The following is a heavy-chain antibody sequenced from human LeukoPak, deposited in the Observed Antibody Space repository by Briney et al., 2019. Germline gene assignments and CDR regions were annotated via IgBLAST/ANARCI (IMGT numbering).Heavy chain of an antibody. CDR1: GFIFSKYA. V-gene: IGHV3-23*01. D-gene: IGHD6-13*01. Sequence: PGGSLRLSCAASGFIFSKYAMSWVRQAPGKGLEWVSAISGNGGSTYYADSGKGRFTISRDNSKNTLYLQMNSLRAEDTAVYYCAKDKSSSSWGGGDDYWGQGTLVTVSS. J-gene: IGHJ4*02. CDR2: ISGNGGST. CDR3: AKDKSSSSWGGGDDY.